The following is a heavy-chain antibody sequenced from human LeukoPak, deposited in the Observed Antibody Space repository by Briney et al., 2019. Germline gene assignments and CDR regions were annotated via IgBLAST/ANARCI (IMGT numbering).Heavy chain of an antibody. CDR1: VGSLRRYY. Sequence: TLSLPRTVSVGSLRRYYLRGIRQPAPRERNWMGYIHYGGSNNYNPSLKSRVTISVGPSKTQFALKLTSVTAADTAVYYCARTTEGGYTYGYFYYYMDVGGKGTTVTISS. CDR2: IHYGGSN. V-gene: IGHV4-59*07. J-gene: IGHJ6*03. CDR3: ARTTEGGYTYGYFYYYMDV. D-gene: IGHD5-18*01.